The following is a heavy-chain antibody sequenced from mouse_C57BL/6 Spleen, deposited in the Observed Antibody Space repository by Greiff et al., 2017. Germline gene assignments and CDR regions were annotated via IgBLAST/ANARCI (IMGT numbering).Heavy chain of an antibody. D-gene: IGHD2-3*01. J-gene: IGHJ4*01. Sequence: LVQPGASVKISCQASGYSFTDYNMNWVKQCNGRSLEWIGVIHPNYGTTSYNQKFKGKATLTVDQSSSTAYMQLNSLTSEDSAVYYCARCYDGYYDAMDYWGQGTSVTVSS. CDR3: ARCYDGYYDAMDY. CDR2: IHPNYGTT. CDR1: GYSFTDYN. V-gene: IGHV1-39*01.